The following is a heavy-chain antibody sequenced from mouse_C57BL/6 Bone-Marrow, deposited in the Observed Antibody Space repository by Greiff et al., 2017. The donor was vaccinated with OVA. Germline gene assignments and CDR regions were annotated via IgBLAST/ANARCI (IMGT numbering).Heavy chain of an antibody. CDR3: AKSPYGYDDWFAY. V-gene: IGHV2-5*01. CDR2: IWRGGST. D-gene: IGHD2-2*01. Sequence: VKLQESGPGLVQPSQSLSITCTVSGFSLTSYGVHWVRQSPGKGLEWLGVIWRGGSTDYNAAFMSRLSITKDNSKSQVFFKMNSLQADDTAIYYCAKSPYGYDDWFAYWGQGTLVTVSA. J-gene: IGHJ3*01. CDR1: GFSLTSYG.